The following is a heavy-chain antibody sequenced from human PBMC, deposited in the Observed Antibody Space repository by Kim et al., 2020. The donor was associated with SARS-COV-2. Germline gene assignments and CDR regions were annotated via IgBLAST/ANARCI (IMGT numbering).Heavy chain of an antibody. J-gene: IGHJ3*02. Sequence: YAGSVKSRITINADTSKNQFSLQLISVSPEDTAIYYCARDTPGQKAFDIWGQGTMVTVSS. V-gene: IGHV6-1*01. CDR3: ARDTPGQKAFDI.